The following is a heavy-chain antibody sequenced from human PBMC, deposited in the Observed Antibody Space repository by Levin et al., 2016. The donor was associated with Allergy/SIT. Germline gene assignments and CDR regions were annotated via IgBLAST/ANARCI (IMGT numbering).Heavy chain of an antibody. CDR2: ILPFNGNT. CDR3: ARRIGGSTGSDY. J-gene: IGHJ4*02. D-gene: IGHD1-26*01. Sequence: ASVKVSCKASGYSFTSYGLTWVRQAPGQGLEWMGWILPFNGNTNYPQKFQGRVTVTTDTSTNTAYMELRSLRSDDTAMYYCARRIGGSTGSDYWGQGTLVTVSS. CDR1: GYSFTSYG. V-gene: IGHV1-18*04.